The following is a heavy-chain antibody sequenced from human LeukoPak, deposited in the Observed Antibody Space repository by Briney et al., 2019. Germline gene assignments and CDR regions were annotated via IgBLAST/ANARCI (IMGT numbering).Heavy chain of an antibody. J-gene: IGHJ4*02. CDR2: ISYDGSNK. Sequence: PGGSLRLSCAASGFTFSSYAMHWVRQAPGKGLEWVAVISYDGSNKYYADSVKGRFTISRDNSKTTLYLQMNSLRAEDTAVYYCARDREYQLDYWGQGTLVTVSS. CDR1: GFTFSSYA. D-gene: IGHD2-2*01. V-gene: IGHV3-30*04. CDR3: ARDREYQLDY.